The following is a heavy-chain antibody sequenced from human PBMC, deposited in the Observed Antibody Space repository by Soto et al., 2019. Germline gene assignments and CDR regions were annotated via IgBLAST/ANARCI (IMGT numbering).Heavy chain of an antibody. Sequence: GGSLRLSCAASGFTFSSYGMHWVRQAPGKGLEWVAVIWYDGSNKYYADSVKGRFTISRDNSKNTLYLQMNSLRAEDTAVYYCAKARTITPRLAAPDTHYYYGMDVWGQGTTVTVSS. CDR2: IWYDGSNK. V-gene: IGHV3-33*06. D-gene: IGHD6-13*01. CDR1: GFTFSSYG. CDR3: AKARTITPRLAAPDTHYYYGMDV. J-gene: IGHJ6*02.